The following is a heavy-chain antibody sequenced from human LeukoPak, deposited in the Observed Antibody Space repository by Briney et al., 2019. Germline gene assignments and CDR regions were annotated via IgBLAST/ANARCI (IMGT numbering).Heavy chain of an antibody. D-gene: IGHD3-10*01. J-gene: IGHJ4*02. CDR2: INHSGST. Sequence: SETLSLTCSVSGDSITGYYWGWIRQPPGKGLEWIGEINHSGSTNYNPSLKSRVTISVDTSKNQFSLKLSSVTAADTAVYYCARAYYGSGSYSALTDYWGQGTLVTVSS. CDR1: GDSITGYY. V-gene: IGHV4-34*01. CDR3: ARAYYGSGSYSALTDY.